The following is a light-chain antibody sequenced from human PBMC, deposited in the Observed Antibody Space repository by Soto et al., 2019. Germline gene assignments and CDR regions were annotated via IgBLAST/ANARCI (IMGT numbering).Light chain of an antibody. CDR1: SSNIGAGYD. CDR2: GNS. CDR3: QSYDSSLSGSV. Sequence: QSVLTQPPSVSGAPGQRVTISCTGSSSNIGAGYDVHWYQQLPGTAPKLLIYGNSNRPSGVPDRFSGSKSGTSASLAITGIQAEDEADYYCQSYDSSLSGSVFGGWTKLTVL. J-gene: IGLJ3*02. V-gene: IGLV1-40*01.